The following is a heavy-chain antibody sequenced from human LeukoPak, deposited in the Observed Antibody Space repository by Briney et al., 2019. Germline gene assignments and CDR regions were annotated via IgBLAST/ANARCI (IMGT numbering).Heavy chain of an antibody. CDR3: AREGISGEVQFDY. J-gene: IGHJ4*02. V-gene: IGHV3-30*03. D-gene: IGHD2/OR15-2a*01. CDR2: TSHDESVK. CDR1: RFTFSDYA. Sequence: GGSLRLSCAASRFTFSDYAMTWVRLAPGKGLEWVAVTSHDESVKHYADSVKGRFSISRDNSKDTLYLEMKRMRDDDTALYYCAREGISGEVQFDYWGQGTLVIVSS.